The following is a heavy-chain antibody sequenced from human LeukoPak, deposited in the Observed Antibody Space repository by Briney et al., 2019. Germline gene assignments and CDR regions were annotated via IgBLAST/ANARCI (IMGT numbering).Heavy chain of an antibody. CDR3: ARDRRKAQYGSGSYYNFDY. J-gene: IGHJ4*02. V-gene: IGHV1-69*13. D-gene: IGHD3-10*01. CDR1: GGTFSSYA. Sequence: SVKVSCKASGGTFSSYAISWVRQAPGQGLEWMGGIIPIFGTANYAQKFQGRVTITADESTSTAYMELSSLRSEDTAVYYCARDRRKAQYGSGSYYNFDYWGQGTLVTVSS. CDR2: IIPIFGTA.